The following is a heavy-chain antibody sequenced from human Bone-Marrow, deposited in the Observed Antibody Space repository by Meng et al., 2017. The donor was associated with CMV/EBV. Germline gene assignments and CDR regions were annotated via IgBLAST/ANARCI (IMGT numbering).Heavy chain of an antibody. J-gene: IGHJ6*02. Sequence: ASVKVSCKASGDTFTGYYMHWVRQAPGQGLEWMGWINPNSGGTNYAQKFQGRVTMTRDTSISTAYMELSRLRSDDTAVYYCARTEGDIVVVPAAIGPPGTDVWGQGTTVTVSS. CDR2: INPNSGGT. D-gene: IGHD2-2*01. CDR1: GDTFTGYY. CDR3: ARTEGDIVVVPAAIGPPGTDV. V-gene: IGHV1-2*02.